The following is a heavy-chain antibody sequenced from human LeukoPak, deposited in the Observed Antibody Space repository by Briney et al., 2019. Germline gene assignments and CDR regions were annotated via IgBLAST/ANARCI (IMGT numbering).Heavy chain of an antibody. Sequence: GGSLRLSCAASGFTVSSNYMSWVRQAPGKGLEWVSVIYSGGSTYYADSVKGRFTISRDNSKNTLYLQMNSLRAEDTAVYYCARASNYYDSSGYQGYYFDYWGQGTLVTVSS. D-gene: IGHD3-22*01. V-gene: IGHV3-53*01. J-gene: IGHJ4*02. CDR2: IYSGGST. CDR1: GFTVSSNY. CDR3: ARASNYYDSSGYQGYYFDY.